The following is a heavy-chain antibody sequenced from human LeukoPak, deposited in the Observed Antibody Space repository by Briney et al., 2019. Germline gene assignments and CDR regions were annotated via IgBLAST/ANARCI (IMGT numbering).Heavy chain of an antibody. J-gene: IGHJ4*02. CDR1: GFTFSSYS. CDR2: ISSSSSTI. V-gene: IGHV3-48*02. D-gene: IGHD5-18*01. Sequence: GGSLRLSCAASGFTFSSYSMNWVRQAPGKGLEWVSYISSSSSTIYYADSVKGRFTISRDNAKNSLYLQMNSLRDEDTAVYYCARVAYSYGVYYFDYWGQGTLVTVSS. CDR3: ARVAYSYGVYYFDY.